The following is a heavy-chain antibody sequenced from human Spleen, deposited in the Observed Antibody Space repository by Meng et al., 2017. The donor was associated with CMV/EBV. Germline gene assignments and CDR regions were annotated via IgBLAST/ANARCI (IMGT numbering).Heavy chain of an antibody. CDR1: GFTFSNYE. CDR2: IGSSGTTI. D-gene: IGHD6-13*01. Sequence: GESLKISCAASGFTFSNYEMNWVRQAPGKGLEWVSYIGSSGTTIYYTESVKGRFTISRDNAKNSLHRQMNSLRAEDTALYYCARETIAATGDDAFDIWGQGTMVTVSS. CDR3: ARETIAATGDDAFDI. V-gene: IGHV3-48*03. J-gene: IGHJ3*02.